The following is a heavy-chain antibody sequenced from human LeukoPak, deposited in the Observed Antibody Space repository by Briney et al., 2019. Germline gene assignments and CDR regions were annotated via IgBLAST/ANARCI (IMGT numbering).Heavy chain of an antibody. CDR2: MNPNSGNT. D-gene: IGHD1-26*01. V-gene: IGHV1-8*01. Sequence: ASVKVSCKASGYTFTSYDINWVRQATGQGLEWMGWMNPNSGNTGYAQKFQGRVTMTRDTSTSTVYMELSSLRSEDTAVYYCARISGSYHYFDYWGQGTLVTVSS. CDR3: ARISGSYHYFDY. J-gene: IGHJ4*02. CDR1: GYTFTSYD.